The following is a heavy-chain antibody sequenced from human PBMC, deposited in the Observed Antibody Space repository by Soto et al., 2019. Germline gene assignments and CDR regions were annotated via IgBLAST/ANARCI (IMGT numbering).Heavy chain of an antibody. J-gene: IGHJ6*02. CDR2: INHSGST. D-gene: IGHD5-12*01. V-gene: IGHV4-34*01. CDR1: GGSFSGYY. CDR3: ARWRTGYGLYGMDV. Sequence: KPSETLSLTCAVYGGSFSGYYWSWIRQPPGKGLEWIGEINHSGSTNYNPSLKSRVTISVDTSKNQFSLKLSSVTAADTAVYYCARWRTGYGLYGMDVWGQGTTVTVSS.